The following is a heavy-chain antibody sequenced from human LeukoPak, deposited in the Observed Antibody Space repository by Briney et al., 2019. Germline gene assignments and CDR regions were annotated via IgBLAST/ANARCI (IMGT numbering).Heavy chain of an antibody. J-gene: IGHJ3*02. CDR3: ARWGTNDAFDI. D-gene: IGHD3-16*01. V-gene: IGHV3-66*01. CDR1: GFTVSTNY. CDR2: IYSDGST. Sequence: GCLRLSCEVSGFTVSTNYMSWVRQAPGKGLEWVSTIYSDGSTYYADSVKGRLTISRDNSKNTLYLQMNSLRAEDTAVYYCARWGTNDAFDIWGQGTKVTVSS.